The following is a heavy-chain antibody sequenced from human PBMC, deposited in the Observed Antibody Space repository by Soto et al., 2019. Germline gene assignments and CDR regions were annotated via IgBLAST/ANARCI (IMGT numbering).Heavy chain of an antibody. J-gene: IGHJ3*02. V-gene: IGHV3-21*01. CDR3: ARSVIFRGLIRTFDM. CDR2: ISGTTKYI. Sequence: GGSLRLSCSASGFTFSSFNMHWVRRAPGKGLEWVSSISGTTKYIYYGDSVKGRFTISRDNAENSMFLQMNRLRVEDTAVYYCARSVIFRGLIRTFDMWGQGTLVTV. CDR1: GFTFSSFN. D-gene: IGHD3-10*01.